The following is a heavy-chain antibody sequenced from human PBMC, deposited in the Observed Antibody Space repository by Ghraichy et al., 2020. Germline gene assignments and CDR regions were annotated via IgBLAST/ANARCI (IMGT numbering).Heavy chain of an antibody. V-gene: IGHV3-66*01. CDR3: ARFPHYDFWSVYYFDY. CDR1: GFTVSSNY. CDR2: IYSGGST. D-gene: IGHD3-3*01. Sequence: GGSLRLSCAASGFTVSSNYMSWVRQAPGKGLEWVSVIYSGGSTYYADSVKGRFTISRDNSKNTLYLQMNSLRAEDTAVYYCARFPHYDFWSVYYFDYWGQGTLVTVSS. J-gene: IGHJ4*02.